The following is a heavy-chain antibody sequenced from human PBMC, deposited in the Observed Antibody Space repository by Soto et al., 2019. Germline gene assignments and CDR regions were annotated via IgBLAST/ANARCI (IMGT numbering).Heavy chain of an antibody. V-gene: IGHV4-34*01. CDR2: INHSGST. CDR3: ARGVRFGVVYNYFDY. D-gene: IGHD3-3*01. J-gene: IGHJ4*02. Sequence: SETLSLTCAVYGGSFSGYYWSWIRQPPGKGLEWIGEINHSGSTNYNPSLKSRVTISVDTSKNQFSLKLSSVTAADTAVYYCARGVRFGVVYNYFDYWGQGTLVTVSS. CDR1: GGSFSGYY.